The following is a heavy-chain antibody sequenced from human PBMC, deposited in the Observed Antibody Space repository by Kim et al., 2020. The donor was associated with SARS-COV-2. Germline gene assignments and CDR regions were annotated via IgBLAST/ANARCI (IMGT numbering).Heavy chain of an antibody. CDR1: GGSISNYY. CDR3: ARGDGTPLTW. CDR2: AYFTGST. D-gene: IGHD2-21*02. J-gene: IGHJ4*02. Sequence: SETLSLTCHISGGSISNYYWTWIRQAPGKGLEWIGYAYFTGSTDYNPSLKSRVTISVDTSKNQFSLKMTSVTAADTAVYYCARGDGTPLTWWGQGTLVTVSS. V-gene: IGHV4-59*01.